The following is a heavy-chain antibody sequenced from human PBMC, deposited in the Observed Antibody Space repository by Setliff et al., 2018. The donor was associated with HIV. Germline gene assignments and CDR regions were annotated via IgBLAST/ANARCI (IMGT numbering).Heavy chain of an antibody. V-gene: IGHV4-4*09. J-gene: IGHJ5*01. CDR1: GDSISSYS. CDR2: VYASGET. CDR3: ARRVLQDSTITTSNWFDS. Sequence: PSETLSLTCTVSGDSISSYSRNWIRQPPGRGLEWIGYVYASGETNYNPSLKSRVTMSTDTYRNQFFLKLNYATAADTSVYFCARRVLQDSTITTSNWFDSWGQGTLVTVSS. D-gene: IGHD3-10*01.